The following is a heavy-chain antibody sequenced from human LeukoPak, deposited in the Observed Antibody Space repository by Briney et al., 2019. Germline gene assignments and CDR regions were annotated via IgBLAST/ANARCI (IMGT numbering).Heavy chain of an antibody. CDR2: IIPIFGTA. D-gene: IGHD3-3*01. V-gene: IGHV1-69*01. CDR1: GGTFSSYA. CDR3: ARSPYSYYDFWSAAPGFDY. Sequence: GSSVKVSCKASGGTFSSYAISWVRQAPGQGLEWMGGIIPIFGTANYAQKFQGRVTITADESTSTAYMELSSLRSEDTAVYYCARSPYSYYDFWSAAPGFDYWGQGTLVTASS. J-gene: IGHJ4*02.